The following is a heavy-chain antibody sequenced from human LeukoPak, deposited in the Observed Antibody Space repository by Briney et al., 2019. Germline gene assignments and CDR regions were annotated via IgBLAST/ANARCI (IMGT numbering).Heavy chain of an antibody. Sequence: GGSLRLSCAASGFTFSSYAMSWVRQAPGKGLEWVSAISGSGGSTYYADSVKGRFTISRDNSKNTLYLQMNSLRAGDTAVYYCAKGGKQLLSFDYWGQGTLVTVSS. CDR1: GFTFSSYA. D-gene: IGHD2-2*01. V-gene: IGHV3-23*01. CDR2: ISGSGGST. CDR3: AKGGKQLLSFDY. J-gene: IGHJ4*02.